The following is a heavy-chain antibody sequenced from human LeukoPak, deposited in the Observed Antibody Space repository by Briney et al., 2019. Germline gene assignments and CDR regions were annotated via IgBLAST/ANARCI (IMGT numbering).Heavy chain of an antibody. CDR3: ARGAGYCSSTSRLYPDY. CDR1: GYTFTSYG. J-gene: IGHJ4*02. CDR2: ISAYNGNT. D-gene: IGHD2-2*01. V-gene: IGHV1-18*01. Sequence: GASVKVSCKASGYTFTSYGISWVRQAPGQGLEWMGWISAYNGNTNYAQKLQGRVTMTTDTSTSTAYMELRSLRSDDKAVYYCARGAGYCSSTSRLYPDYWGQGTLVTVSS.